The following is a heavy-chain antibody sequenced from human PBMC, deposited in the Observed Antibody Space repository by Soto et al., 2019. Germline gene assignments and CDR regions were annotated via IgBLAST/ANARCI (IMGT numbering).Heavy chain of an antibody. V-gene: IGHV3-23*01. CDR1: GFTFSSYA. Sequence: GGSLGLSCSASGFTFSSYAMSWVRQAPGKGLEWVSAISGSGGSTYYADSVKGRFTISRDNSKNTRYLKMNSLRDEDKGVYNKAKADKENWPDRCGQGTLVTVSA. D-gene: IGHD1-1*01. CDR2: ISGSGGST. J-gene: IGHJ5*02. CDR3: AKADKENWPDR.